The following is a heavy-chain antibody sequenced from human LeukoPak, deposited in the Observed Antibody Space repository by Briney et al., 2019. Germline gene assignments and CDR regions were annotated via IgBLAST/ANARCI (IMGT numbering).Heavy chain of an antibody. V-gene: IGHV3-30*02. J-gene: IGHJ4*02. Sequence: GGSLRLSCAASGFTFSSYGLHWVRQAPGKGLEWVAFIRYDESNKYYADSVKGRFTISRDISKNTLYLQINSLRPEDTAVYYCARDSDYGGNSVALDYWGQGTLVTVSS. CDR2: IRYDESNK. CDR1: GFTFSSYG. D-gene: IGHD4-23*01. CDR3: ARDSDYGGNSVALDY.